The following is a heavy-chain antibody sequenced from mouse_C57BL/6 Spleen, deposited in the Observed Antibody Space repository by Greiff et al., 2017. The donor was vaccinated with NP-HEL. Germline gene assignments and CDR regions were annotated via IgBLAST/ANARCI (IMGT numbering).Heavy chain of an antibody. J-gene: IGHJ3*01. V-gene: IGHV1-80*01. CDR2: IYPGDGDT. Sequence: QVQLKQSGAELVKPGASVKISCKASGYAFSSYWMNWVKQRPGKGLEWIGQIYPGDGDTNYNGKFKGKATLTADKSSSTAYMQLSSLTSEDSAVYFCARSGWLPAWFAYWGQGTLVTVSA. CDR3: ARSGWLPAWFAY. D-gene: IGHD2-3*01. CDR1: GYAFSSYW.